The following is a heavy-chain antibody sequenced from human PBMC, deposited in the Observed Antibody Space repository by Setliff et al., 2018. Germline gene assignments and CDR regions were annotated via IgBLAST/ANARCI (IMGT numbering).Heavy chain of an antibody. CDR2: FDPEDGET. CDR3: ARKQWLDPGFEY. V-gene: IGHV1-24*01. J-gene: IGHJ4*02. D-gene: IGHD6-19*01. CDR1: GYTLTELS. Sequence: ASVKVSCKVSGYTLTELSRHWVRQAPGKGLEWMGGFDPEDGETIYAQKFQGRVTMTEDTSTDTAYMELSSLKASDTAMYYCARKQWLDPGFEYWGQGTLVTVSS.